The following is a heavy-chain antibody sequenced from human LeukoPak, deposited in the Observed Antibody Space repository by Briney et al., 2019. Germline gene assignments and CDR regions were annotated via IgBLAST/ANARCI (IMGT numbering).Heavy chain of an antibody. J-gene: IGHJ5*02. Sequence: SETLSLTCTVSGGSISSGGYYWSWIRQHPGKGLEWIGYIYYSGSTYYNPSLKSRVTISVDTSKNQFSLKLSSVTAADTAVYYCARRYRGYSGSYSGNWFDPWGQGTLVTVSS. CDR3: ARRYRGYSGSYSGNWFDP. CDR1: GGSISSGGYY. V-gene: IGHV4-31*03. D-gene: IGHD1-26*01. CDR2: IYYSGST.